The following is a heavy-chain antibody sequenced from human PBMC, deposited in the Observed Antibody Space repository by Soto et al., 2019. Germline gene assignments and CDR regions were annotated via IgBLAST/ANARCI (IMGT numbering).Heavy chain of an antibody. CDR3: AKDAGGSYYFDC. Sequence: QVQLVESGGGVVQPGRSLRLSCAASGFTFSSYGMHWVRQAPGKGLEWVAVISYDGSNEYYADSVKGRFTISRDNSKNTLYLQMNSLRAEDTAVYYCAKDAGGSYYFDCWGQGTLVTVSS. D-gene: IGHD1-26*01. CDR1: GFTFSSYG. J-gene: IGHJ4*02. V-gene: IGHV3-30*18. CDR2: ISYDGSNE.